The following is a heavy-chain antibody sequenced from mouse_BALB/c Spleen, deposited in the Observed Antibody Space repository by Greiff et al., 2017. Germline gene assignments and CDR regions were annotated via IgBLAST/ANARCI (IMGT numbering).Heavy chain of an antibody. V-gene: IGHV5-6-5*01. CDR2: ISSGGST. CDR3: GRGRSTMVTFFDY. D-gene: IGHD2-2*01. J-gene: IGHJ2*01. Sequence: EVKLVESGGGLVKPGGSLKLSCAASGFTFSSYAMSWVRQTPEKRLEWVASISSGGSTYYPDSVKGRFTISRDNARNILYLQMSSLRSEDTAMYYCGRGRSTMVTFFDYWGQGTTLTVSS. CDR1: GFTFSSYA.